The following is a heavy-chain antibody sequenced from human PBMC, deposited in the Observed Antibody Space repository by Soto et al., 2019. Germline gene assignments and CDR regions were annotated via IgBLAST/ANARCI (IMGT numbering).Heavy chain of an antibody. CDR2: ISYDGSNK. Sequence: GGSLSLSCAASGVTFSSYGMHWVRQAPGKGLEWVAVISYDGSNKYYADSVKGRFTISRDNSKNTLYLQMNSLRAEDTAVYYCAKVAKSYPYYYYYYGMDVWGQGTTVTVSS. J-gene: IGHJ6*02. D-gene: IGHD3-10*01. CDR1: GVTFSSYG. CDR3: AKVAKSYPYYYYYYGMDV. V-gene: IGHV3-30*18.